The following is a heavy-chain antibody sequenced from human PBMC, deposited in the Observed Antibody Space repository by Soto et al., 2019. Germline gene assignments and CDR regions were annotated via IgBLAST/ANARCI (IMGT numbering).Heavy chain of an antibody. CDR3: ARDDYPYYDDSSGYHFDY. CDR2: ISGSGGST. J-gene: IGHJ4*02. V-gene: IGHV3-23*01. CDR1: GFIFSSYA. Sequence: PGGSLRLSCAASGFIFSSYAVSWVRQAPGKGLEWVSAISGSGGSTYYADSVKGRFTISRDNAKNSLYPQMNSLRAEDTAVYYCARDDYPYYDDSSGYHFDYWGQGALVTVSS. D-gene: IGHD3-22*01.